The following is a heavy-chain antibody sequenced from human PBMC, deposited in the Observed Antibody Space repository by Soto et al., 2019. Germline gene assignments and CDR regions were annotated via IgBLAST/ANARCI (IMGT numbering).Heavy chain of an antibody. V-gene: IGHV3-23*01. J-gene: IGHJ6*02. Sequence: PGGSLKLSCAASGLTFSSYAMSWVRQAPGKGLEWVSAISGRGGSTYYADSVKGRFTISRDNSKNTLYLQMNSLRAEDTAVYYCARDSVAVAGDYYSYYGMDVWGQGTTVTVS. CDR3: ARDSVAVAGDYYSYYGMDV. CDR1: GLTFSSYA. CDR2: ISGRGGST. D-gene: IGHD6-19*01.